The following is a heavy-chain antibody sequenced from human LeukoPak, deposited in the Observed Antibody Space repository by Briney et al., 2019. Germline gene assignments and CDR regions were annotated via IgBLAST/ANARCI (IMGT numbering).Heavy chain of an antibody. J-gene: IGHJ4*02. Sequence: GGSLRLSCGASGFTFSSNAMYWVRQAPGKGLERVSAIRDNGRSTYYADSVKGRFTISRDKSKNTLYLQMNSLRAEDTAVYYCAKDLAGTTSFDYWGQGTLVTVSS. CDR3: AKDLAGTTSFDY. D-gene: IGHD1-7*01. CDR2: IRDNGRST. CDR1: GFTFSSNA. V-gene: IGHV3-23*01.